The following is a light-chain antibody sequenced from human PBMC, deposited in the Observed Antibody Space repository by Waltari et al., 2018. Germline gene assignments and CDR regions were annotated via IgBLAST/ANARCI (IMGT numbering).Light chain of an antibody. CDR1: ESISSQ. CDR3: QQRSHWPMYT. V-gene: IGKV3-11*01. Sequence: EIVLTQSPATLSLSPGDRATLSCRASESISSQVAWYQQKPGQAPRILIYDTSNRAAGIPARFSGSGSGTDFSLTISSLEPEDFVVYYCQQRSHWPMYTFGQGTKLEIK. J-gene: IGKJ2*01. CDR2: DTS.